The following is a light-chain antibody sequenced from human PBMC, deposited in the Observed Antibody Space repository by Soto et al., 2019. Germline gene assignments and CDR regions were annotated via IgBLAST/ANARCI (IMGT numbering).Light chain of an antibody. CDR1: QSVSSSY. CDR3: QQYGGSPRT. J-gene: IGKJ1*01. V-gene: IGKV3-20*01. Sequence: ELVLTQSPGTLSLSPGESCTLSCMASQSVSSSYLAWYQQRRGQAPRLLIHGASNRATGITDRFSGSGSGTDFTLTITRLEPEDFAVYYCQQYGGSPRTFGQGTKVDIK. CDR2: GAS.